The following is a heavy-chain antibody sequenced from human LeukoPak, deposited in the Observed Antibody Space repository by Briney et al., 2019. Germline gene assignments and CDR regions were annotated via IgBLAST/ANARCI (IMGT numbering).Heavy chain of an antibody. J-gene: IGHJ6*02. D-gene: IGHD3-10*01. CDR1: GFTISTYG. Sequence: PGGSLRLSCAASGFTISTYGMHWVRQAPGKGLEWVALIRSDGSNKYYADTVKGRFTVSRDNSKNTLDLHMNSLRGEDTAVYYCATGSGSYSPDYYYYGMDVWGQGTTVTVSS. V-gene: IGHV3-30*02. CDR2: IRSDGSNK. CDR3: ATGSGSYSPDYYYYGMDV.